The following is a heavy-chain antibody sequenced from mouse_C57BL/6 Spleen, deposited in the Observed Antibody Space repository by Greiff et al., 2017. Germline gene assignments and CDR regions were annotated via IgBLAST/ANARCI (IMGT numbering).Heavy chain of an antibody. D-gene: IGHD2-5*01. CDR3: ARRAYYSNLYYLDY. CDR1: GYTFTSYW. Sequence: QVQLQQPGAELVMPGASVKLSCKASGYTFTSYWMHWVKQRPGQGLEWIGEIDPSDSYTNYNQKFKGNSTLTVDKSSSTASMQLSSLTSEDSAVYYCARRAYYSNLYYLDYWGQGTTLTVSS. J-gene: IGHJ2*01. CDR2: IDPSDSYT. V-gene: IGHV1-69*01.